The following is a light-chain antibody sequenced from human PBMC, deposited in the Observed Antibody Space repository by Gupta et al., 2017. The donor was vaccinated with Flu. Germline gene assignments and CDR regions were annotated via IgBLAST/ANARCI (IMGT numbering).Light chain of an antibody. V-gene: IGKV1-39*01. Sequence: DIQMTQSPSSLSASVGDRVTITCRAGRTIGTYLNWYQQRPGKAPNLLIYAASHLQSGVPSRFSGNGSGTNFSLTISRLDPEDLANYHCQHRVRTPWTFGQGTKVEIK. CDR3: QHRVRTPWT. J-gene: IGKJ1*01. CDR2: AAS. CDR1: RTIGTY.